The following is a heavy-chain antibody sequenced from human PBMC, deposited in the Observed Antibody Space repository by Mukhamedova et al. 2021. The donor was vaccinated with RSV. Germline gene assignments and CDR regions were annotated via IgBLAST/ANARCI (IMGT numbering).Heavy chain of an antibody. CDR2: SYAT. J-gene: IGHJ6*03. CDR3: TSPYYMDV. Sequence: SYATAYAASVKGRFTISRDDSKNTAYLQMNGLKTEDTAVYYCTSPYYMDVWGKGTTVTVSS. V-gene: IGHV3-73*01.